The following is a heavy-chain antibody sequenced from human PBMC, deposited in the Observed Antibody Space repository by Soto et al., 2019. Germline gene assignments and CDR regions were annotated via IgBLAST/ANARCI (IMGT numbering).Heavy chain of an antibody. CDR2: INPSGGST. CDR1: GYTFTSYY. J-gene: IGHJ3*02. Sequence: ASVKVSCKASGYTFTSYYMHWVRQAPGQGLEWMGIINPSGGSTSYAQKFQGRVTTTRDTSTSTVYTELSSLRSEDTAVYYCASEARGNWNYFSFDIWGQGTMVTVSS. D-gene: IGHD1-7*01. CDR3: ASEARGNWNYFSFDI. V-gene: IGHV1-46*01.